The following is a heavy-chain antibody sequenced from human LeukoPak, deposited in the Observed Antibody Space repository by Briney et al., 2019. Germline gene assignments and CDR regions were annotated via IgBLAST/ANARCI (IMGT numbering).Heavy chain of an antibody. V-gene: IGHV4-59*01. CDR1: GGSISSYY. CDR3: GCITMVRGVMP. CDR2: IYYSGST. J-gene: IGHJ5*02. Sequence: SETLSLTCTVSGGSISSYYWSWIRQPPGKGLEWIGYIYYSGSTSYNPPLKSRVTISVDTSKNQFSLKLSSVTAADTAVYYCGCITMVRGVMPCGQGTLVTVSS. D-gene: IGHD3-10*01.